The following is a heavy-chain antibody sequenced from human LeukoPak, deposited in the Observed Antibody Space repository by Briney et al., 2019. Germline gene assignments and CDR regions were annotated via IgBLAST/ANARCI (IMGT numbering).Heavy chain of an antibody. D-gene: IGHD3-10*01. Sequence: SETLSLTCAVYGGSFSGYYWSWIRQPPGKGLEWIGEINHSGSTNYNPSLKSRVTISVDTSKNQFSLKLSSVTAADTAAYYCATPSGPYGLGFDYWGQGTLVTVSS. V-gene: IGHV4-34*01. CDR3: ATPSGPYGLGFDY. CDR1: GGSFSGYY. CDR2: INHSGST. J-gene: IGHJ4*02.